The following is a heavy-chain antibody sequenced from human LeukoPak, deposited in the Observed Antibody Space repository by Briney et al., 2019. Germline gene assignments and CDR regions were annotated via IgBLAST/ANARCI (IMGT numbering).Heavy chain of an antibody. CDR3: AVVVVPAAELVPDAFDI. CDR2: ISSSGSTI. D-gene: IGHD2-2*01. V-gene: IGHV3-48*03. CDR1: GFTFSSYE. Sequence: PGGSLSLSCAASGFTFSSYEMNWVRQAPGKGLEWVSYISSSGSTIYYADSVKGRFTISRDNAKNSLYLQMNSLRAEDTAVYYCAVVVVPAAELVPDAFDIWGQGTMVTVSS. J-gene: IGHJ3*02.